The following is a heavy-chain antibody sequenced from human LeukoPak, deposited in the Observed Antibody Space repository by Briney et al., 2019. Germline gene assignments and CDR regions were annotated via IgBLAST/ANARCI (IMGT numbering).Heavy chain of an antibody. D-gene: IGHD6-13*01. CDR2: ISSSSSYI. CDR3: AKDPGWAAAGTGSWFDP. Sequence: GGSLRLSCAASGFTFSSYSMNWVRQAPGKGLEWVSSISSSSSYIYYADSVKGRFTISRDNSKNTLYLQMNSLRAEDTAVYYCAKDPGWAAAGTGSWFDPWGQGTLVTVSS. CDR1: GFTFSSYS. J-gene: IGHJ5*02. V-gene: IGHV3-21*01.